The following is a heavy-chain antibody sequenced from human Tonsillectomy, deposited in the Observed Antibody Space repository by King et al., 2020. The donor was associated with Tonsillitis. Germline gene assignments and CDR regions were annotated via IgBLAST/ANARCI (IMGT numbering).Heavy chain of an antibody. J-gene: IGHJ4*02. V-gene: IGHV4-4*07. CDR3: ARDPQVAGYFDY. Sequence: QLQESGPGLLKPSETLSLICAVSGDSIGDYYWNWLRQSAGKRLEWIGRMYRSGMTHYNPSLQSRVAVSVDTSNNQFSLKLRSLTAADTAVYYCARDPQVAGYFDYWGQGILVTVSS. CDR1: GDSIGDYY. D-gene: IGHD5-12*01. CDR2: MYRSGMT.